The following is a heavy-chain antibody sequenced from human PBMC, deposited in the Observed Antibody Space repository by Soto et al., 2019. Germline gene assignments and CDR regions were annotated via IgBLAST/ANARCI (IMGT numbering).Heavy chain of an antibody. Sequence: GSLRLSCAASGFTFSDYYMSWIRQAPGKGLEWVSYISSSGSTIYYADSVKGRFTISRDNAKNSLYLQMNSLRAEDTAVYYCARDFYDYIWGSYRSHNWFDPWGQGTLVTVSS. V-gene: IGHV3-11*01. J-gene: IGHJ5*02. CDR1: GFTFSDYY. D-gene: IGHD3-16*02. CDR2: ISSSGSTI. CDR3: ARDFYDYIWGSYRSHNWFDP.